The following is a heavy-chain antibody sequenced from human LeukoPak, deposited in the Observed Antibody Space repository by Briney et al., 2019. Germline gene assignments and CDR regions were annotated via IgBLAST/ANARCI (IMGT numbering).Heavy chain of an antibody. Sequence: SVKVSCKSSGGTFSSYAISWVRQAPGQGLERMGGIIPIFGTANYAQKFQGRVTITTDESTSTAYMELSSLRSEDTAVYYCARAVSRIAARREWDAFDIWGQGTMVTVSS. J-gene: IGHJ3*02. CDR2: IIPIFGTA. CDR1: GGTFSSYA. CDR3: ARAVSRIAARREWDAFDI. D-gene: IGHD6-6*01. V-gene: IGHV1-69*05.